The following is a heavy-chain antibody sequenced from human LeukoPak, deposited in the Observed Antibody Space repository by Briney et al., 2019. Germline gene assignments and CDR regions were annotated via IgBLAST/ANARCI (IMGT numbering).Heavy chain of an antibody. J-gene: IGHJ6*03. V-gene: IGHV4-39*01. CDR2: IYYSGST. CDR1: GDSISSSSYY. Sequence: SETLSLTCTVSGDSISSSSYYWGWIRQPPGKGLEWIGSIYYSGSTYYNPSLKSRVTISVDTSKNQFSLKLSSVTAADTAVYYCARLIGNYYYYYMDVWGKGTTVTVSS. D-gene: IGHD3-10*01. CDR3: ARLIGNYYYYYMDV.